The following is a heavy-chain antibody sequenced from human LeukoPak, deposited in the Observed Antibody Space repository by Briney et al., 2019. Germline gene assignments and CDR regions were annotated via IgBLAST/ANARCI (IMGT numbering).Heavy chain of an antibody. Sequence: NSGGTNYAQKFQGRVTMTRDTSISTAYMELSRLRSDDTAVYYCAREITQEYSSSWKRYDYWGQGTLVTVSS. CDR2: NSGGT. CDR3: AREITQEYSSSWKRYDY. J-gene: IGHJ4*02. V-gene: IGHV1-2*02. D-gene: IGHD6-6*01.